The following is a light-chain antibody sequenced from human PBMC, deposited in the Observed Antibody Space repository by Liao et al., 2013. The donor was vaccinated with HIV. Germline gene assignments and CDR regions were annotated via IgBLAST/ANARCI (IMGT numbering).Light chain of an antibody. CDR3: QAWDFSTSFV. Sequence: SYELTQPPSVSVAPGKTARITCGGNNIGSKGVHWYQQKPGQAPVTVIYYDSDRPSGIPERFSGSKSGKMATLTISGTQPMDEADYYCQAWDFSTSFVFGTGTKVTVL. CDR1: NIGSKG. V-gene: IGLV3-21*01. J-gene: IGLJ1*01. CDR2: YDS.